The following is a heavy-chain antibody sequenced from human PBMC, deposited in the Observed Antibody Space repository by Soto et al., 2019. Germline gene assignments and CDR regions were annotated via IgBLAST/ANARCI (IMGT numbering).Heavy chain of an antibody. V-gene: IGHV4-59*08. CDR2: IFSSGST. J-gene: IGHJ4*02. CDR3: ARQRRDFDY. CDR1: GGSISNYY. Sequence: SETLSLTCTVSGGSISNYYWSWIRQPPGKGLQWIGYIFSSGSTNYNPSLKSRVTISVDTSKNQFSLNLSSVTAADAAVFYCARQRRDFDYWGQRSLVTVSS.